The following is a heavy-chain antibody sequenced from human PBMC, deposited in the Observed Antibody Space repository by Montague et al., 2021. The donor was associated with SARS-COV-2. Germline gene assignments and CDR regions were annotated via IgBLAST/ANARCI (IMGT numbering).Heavy chain of an antibody. CDR3: ARCITIVGVLGSWFDP. D-gene: IGHD3-3*01. CDR2: IYYSGST. Sequence: SETLSLTCTVSGGSISSYYWSWIRQPPGKGLEWIGYIYYSGSTNYNPSLKSRVTISVDTSKNQFSLKLSSVTAADTAVYYCARCITIVGVLGSWFDPWGQGTLVTVSS. V-gene: IGHV4-59*01. J-gene: IGHJ5*02. CDR1: GGSISSYY.